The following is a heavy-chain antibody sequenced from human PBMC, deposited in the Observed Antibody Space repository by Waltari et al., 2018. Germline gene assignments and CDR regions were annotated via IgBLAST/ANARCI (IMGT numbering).Heavy chain of an antibody. CDR1: GGSISSGGYY. CDR3: ARAGLSPYCSGGSCYRGAFDI. V-gene: IGHV4-31*03. D-gene: IGHD2-15*01. J-gene: IGHJ3*02. Sequence: QVQLQESGPGLVKPSQTLSLTCTVSGGSISSGGYYWSWIRQHPGKGLEWIGYIYYSGSTYYNPSLKSRVTISVDTSKNQFSLKLSSLRSEDMAVYYCARAGLSPYCSGGSCYRGAFDIWGQGTMVTVSS. CDR2: IYYSGST.